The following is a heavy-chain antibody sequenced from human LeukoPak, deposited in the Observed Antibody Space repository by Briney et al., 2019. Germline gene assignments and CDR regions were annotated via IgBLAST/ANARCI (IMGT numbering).Heavy chain of an antibody. CDR3: AKDKGNTNYYHSSGAFDY. J-gene: IGHJ4*02. CDR1: GFTFSSYS. V-gene: IGHV3-21*04. Sequence: GGSLRLSCAASGFTFSSYSMNWVRQAPGKGLEWVSSISSSSSYIYYADSVKGRFTISRDNAKNSLYLQMNSLRAEDTAVYYCAKDKGNTNYYHSSGAFDYWGQGTLVTVSS. CDR2: ISSSSSYI. D-gene: IGHD3-22*01.